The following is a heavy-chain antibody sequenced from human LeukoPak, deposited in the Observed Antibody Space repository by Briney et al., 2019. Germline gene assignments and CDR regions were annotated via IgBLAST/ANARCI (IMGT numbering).Heavy chain of an antibody. CDR1: GYTFTSYD. J-gene: IGHJ5*02. D-gene: IGHD3-9*01. V-gene: IGHV1-8*03. CDR3: ARAPAYYDILTGYYPNWFDP. CDR2: MNPNSGNT. Sequence: ASVKVSCKASGYTFTSYDINWVRQATGQGLEWMGWMNPNSGNTGYAQKFQGRVTITRNTSMSTAYMELSSLRSEDTAVYYCARAPAYYDILTGYYPNWFDPWGQGTLVTVSS.